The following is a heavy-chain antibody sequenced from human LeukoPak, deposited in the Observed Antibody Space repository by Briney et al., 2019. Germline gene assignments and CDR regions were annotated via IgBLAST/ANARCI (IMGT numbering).Heavy chain of an antibody. V-gene: IGHV1-8*02. CDR1: GYTFTGYY. J-gene: IGHJ4*02. D-gene: IGHD2-2*01. Sequence: ASVKVSCKASGYTFTGYYMHWVRQAPGQGLEWMGWMNPNSGNTGYAQKFQGRVTMTRNTSISTAYMELSSLRSEDTAVYYCASGRTDIVVVPATLRNYYFDYWGQGTLVTVSS. CDR2: MNPNSGNT. CDR3: ASGRTDIVVVPATLRNYYFDY.